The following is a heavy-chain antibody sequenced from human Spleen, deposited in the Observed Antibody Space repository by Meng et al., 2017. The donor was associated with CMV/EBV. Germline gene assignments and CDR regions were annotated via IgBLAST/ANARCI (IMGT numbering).Heavy chain of an antibody. CDR2: IDNNGGST. V-gene: IGHV3-64*02. D-gene: IGHD3-16*01. J-gene: IGHJ6*02. CDR3: ARDAYTMAWGYYGLDV. CDR1: GLTFSSYA. Sequence: GGSLRLSCAASGLTFSSYAMHWVRQAPGKGLEYVSAIDNNGGSTDYADSVKGRFTISRDNSKNTLYLQMDSLRTEDMAVYYCARDAYTMAWGYYGLDVWGQGTTVTVSS.